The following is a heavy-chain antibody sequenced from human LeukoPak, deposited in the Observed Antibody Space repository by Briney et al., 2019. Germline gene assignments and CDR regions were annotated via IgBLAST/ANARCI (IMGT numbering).Heavy chain of an antibody. CDR1: GFTFSRYA. CDR2: ISGSGGST. J-gene: IGHJ4*02. Sequence: GGSLRLSCAASGFTFSRYAMSWVRQAPGKGLEWVSGISGSGGSTYYADSVKGRFTISRDNAKNSLYLQMNSLRAEDTAVYYCAARGDIVVVPAAIAVDYWGQGTLVTVSS. V-gene: IGHV3-23*01. D-gene: IGHD2-2*02. CDR3: AARGDIVVVPAAIAVDY.